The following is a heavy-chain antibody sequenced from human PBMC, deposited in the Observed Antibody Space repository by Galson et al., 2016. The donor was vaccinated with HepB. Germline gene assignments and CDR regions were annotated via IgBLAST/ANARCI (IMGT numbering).Heavy chain of an antibody. J-gene: IGHJ4*02. CDR3: ARGGSTVRGIIITDFGF. CDR2: IYYSGTT. D-gene: IGHD3-10*01. Sequence: ETLSLTCSVPGGSVSRTTHYWSWIRQPPGKGLEWIGYIYYSGTTNYNPSLKSRVTISMDPSKNQFSLKLSSVTAADTAIYYCARGGSTVRGIIITDFGFWGQGTLATVSS. V-gene: IGHV4-61*01. CDR1: GGSVSRTTHY.